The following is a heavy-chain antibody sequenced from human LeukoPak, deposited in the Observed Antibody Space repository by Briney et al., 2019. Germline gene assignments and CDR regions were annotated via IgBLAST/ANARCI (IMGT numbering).Heavy chain of an antibody. CDR1: GGSISSSGYY. J-gene: IGHJ4*02. Sequence: SETLSLTCTVSGGSISSSGYYWGWIRQPPGKGLEWIGSIYYSGSTYYNPSLKSRVAISVDTSKNQFSLKLSSVTAADTAVYYCARHLHPHYYFDYWGQGTLVTVSS. V-gene: IGHV4-39*01. CDR2: IYYSGST. CDR3: ARHLHPHYYFDY.